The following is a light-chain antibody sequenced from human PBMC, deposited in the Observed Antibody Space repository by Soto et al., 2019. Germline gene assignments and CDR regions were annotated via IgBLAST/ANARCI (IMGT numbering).Light chain of an antibody. CDR1: SSDVGSYNL. J-gene: IGLJ2*01. CDR2: EVS. CDR3: CSYAGSSTFAV. Sequence: QSVLTQPAPVSGSPGQSITISCTGTSSDVGSYNLVSWYQQHPGKAPKLMIYEVSKRPSGVSNRFSGSKSGNTASLTISGLQAEDEADYYCCSYAGSSTFAVFGGGTKLTVL. V-gene: IGLV2-23*02.